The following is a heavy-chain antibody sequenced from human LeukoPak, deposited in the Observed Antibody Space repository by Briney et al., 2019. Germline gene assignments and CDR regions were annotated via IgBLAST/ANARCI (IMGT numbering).Heavy chain of an antibody. CDR2: IYYTGST. Sequence: SETLSLTCTVSGGSVSDYYWSWIRQSPGKGLEWIGYIYYTGSTSYNPSLRSRVTMSADTSKNQFALKLSSVTAADTAVYYCASRKLGNDYWGQGTLVTVSS. V-gene: IGHV4-59*02. D-gene: IGHD7-27*01. J-gene: IGHJ4*02. CDR1: GGSVSDYY. CDR3: ASRKLGNDY.